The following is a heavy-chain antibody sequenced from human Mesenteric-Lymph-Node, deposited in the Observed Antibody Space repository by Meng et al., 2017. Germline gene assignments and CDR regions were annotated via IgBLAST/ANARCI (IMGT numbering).Heavy chain of an antibody. V-gene: IGHV3-13*01. D-gene: IGHD3-9*01. CDR3: VRGSIDWYFDQ. J-gene: IGHJ4*02. CDR1: GFPFSSYD. Sequence: VQLVEAGGAGVQPGRSMIVSWAASGFPFSSYDMHWVRQATGKGLEWVSDIGTAGDTYYPGSVKGRFTISRENAKNSLYLQMNSLRAGDTAVYYCVRGSIDWYFDQWGQGTLVTVSS. CDR2: IGTAGDT.